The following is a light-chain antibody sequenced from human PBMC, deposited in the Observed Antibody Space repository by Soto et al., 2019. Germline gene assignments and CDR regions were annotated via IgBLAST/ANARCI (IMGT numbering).Light chain of an antibody. J-gene: IGLJ2*01. Sequence: QSALTQPRSVSGPPGQSVTISCTGTSSDVGGYNYVSWYQQHPGKAPKLMIYEVSKRPSGAPDRFSGSKSGNTASLTISGLQTEDEADYYCCSYAGTYTVLFGGGTKLTVL. CDR2: EVS. CDR3: CSYAGTYTVL. CDR1: SSDVGGYNY. V-gene: IGLV2-11*01.